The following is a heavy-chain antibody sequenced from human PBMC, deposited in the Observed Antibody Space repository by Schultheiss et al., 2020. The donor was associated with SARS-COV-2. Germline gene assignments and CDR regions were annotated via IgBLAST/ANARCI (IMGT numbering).Heavy chain of an antibody. CDR3: ARVPVGGYSYGDGFDY. V-gene: IGHV3-21*01. D-gene: IGHD5-18*01. Sequence: GGSLRLSCAASGFTFSSYSMNWVRQAPGKGLEWVSSISISSSYIYYADSVKGRFTISRDNAKNSLYLQMNSLRAEDTAVYYCARVPVGGYSYGDGFDYWGQGTLVTVSS. J-gene: IGHJ4*02. CDR2: ISISSSYI. CDR1: GFTFSSYS.